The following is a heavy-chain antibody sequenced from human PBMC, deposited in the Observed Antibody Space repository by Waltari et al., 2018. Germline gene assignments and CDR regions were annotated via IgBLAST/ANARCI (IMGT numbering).Heavy chain of an antibody. Sequence: QLQLQESGPGLVKPSETLSLICTGSGGSISSINYYWGWSRQPPGKGLEWIGNIYYSGSTYCNPSLKSRVSISRDRSTNQFSLNLTSVTAADTAVYYRARRGGSGRSFDSWGQGTLVTVSS. CDR2: IYYSGST. J-gene: IGHJ4*02. D-gene: IGHD6-19*01. CDR1: GGSISSINYY. V-gene: IGHV4-39*01. CDR3: ARRGGSGRSFDS.